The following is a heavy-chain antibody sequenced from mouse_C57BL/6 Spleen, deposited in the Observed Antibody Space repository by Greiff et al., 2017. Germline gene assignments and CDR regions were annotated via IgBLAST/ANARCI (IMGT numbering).Heavy chain of an antibody. V-gene: IGHV1-64*01. CDR3: ASYYGNPAWFAY. CDR2: IHPNSGST. Sequence: QVQLQQPGAELVKPGASVKLSCKASGYTFTSYWMHWVKQRPGLGLEWIGMIHPNSGSTNYNEKFKSKATLTVDKSSSTAYMQLSSLTSEDSAVYYCASYYGNPAWFAYWGQGTLVTVSA. CDR1: GYTFTSYW. D-gene: IGHD2-1*01. J-gene: IGHJ3*01.